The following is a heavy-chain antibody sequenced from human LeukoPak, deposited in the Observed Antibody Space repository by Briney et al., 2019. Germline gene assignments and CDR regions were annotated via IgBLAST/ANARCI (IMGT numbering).Heavy chain of an antibody. CDR1: GFTFSSYA. CDR2: ISGSGGST. D-gene: IGHD2-2*01. Sequence: QTGGSLRLSCAASGFTFSSYAMSWVRQAPGKGLEWVSAISGSGGSTYYADSVKGRFTISRDNSKNTLYLQMNSLRAEDTAVYYCAKSGPAAMTYYYYYYMDVWGKGTTVTVSS. J-gene: IGHJ6*03. V-gene: IGHV3-23*01. CDR3: AKSGPAAMTYYYYYYMDV.